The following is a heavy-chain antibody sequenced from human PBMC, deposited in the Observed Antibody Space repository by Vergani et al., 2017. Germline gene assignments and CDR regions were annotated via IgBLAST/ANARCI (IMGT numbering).Heavy chain of an antibody. CDR2: IIPIFGTA. Sequence: QVQLVQSGAEVKKPGSSVKVSCKASGGTFSSYAISWVRQAPGQGLEWMGGIIPIFGTANYAQKFQGRVTITADESTSTAYMELSSLGSEDTAVYYGAGDGYCSSTSCHDAFDIWGQGTMVTVSS. J-gene: IGHJ3*02. CDR3: AGDGYCSSTSCHDAFDI. CDR1: GGTFSSYA. D-gene: IGHD2-2*01. V-gene: IGHV1-69*01.